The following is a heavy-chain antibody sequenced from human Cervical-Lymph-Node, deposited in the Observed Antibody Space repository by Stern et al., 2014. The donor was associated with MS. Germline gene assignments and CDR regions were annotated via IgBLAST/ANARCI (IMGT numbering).Heavy chain of an antibody. J-gene: IGHJ4*02. Sequence: QVQLVQSGAEVWSPGASLTVSCRASGYTFTNYAIHWVRQAPGQGLEWMGWVNAGDGNTKYSQSFQGRVAISRDTSASTAYMDLSSLRSEDAAIYYCARAPAGYYSDNVYYPYYFDYWGQGTLVTVSS. CDR2: VNAGDGNT. CDR1: GYTFTNYA. D-gene: IGHD3-3*01. CDR3: ARAPAGYYSDNVYYPYYFDY. V-gene: IGHV1-3*01.